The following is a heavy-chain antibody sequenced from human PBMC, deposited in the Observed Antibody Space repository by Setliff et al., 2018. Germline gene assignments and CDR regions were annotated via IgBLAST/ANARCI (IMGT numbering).Heavy chain of an antibody. D-gene: IGHD7-27*01. V-gene: IGHV3-48*01. CDR2: ISGSSHII. Sequence: LRLSCAASGFTFSGYSMNWVRQAPGKGLEWVSYISGSSHIISYADPVKGRFTISRDNAKNSLYLQMNSLRAEDTAVYYCARDLHWGFDYWGLGTLVTVSS. J-gene: IGHJ4*02. CDR1: GFTFSGYS. CDR3: ARDLHWGFDY.